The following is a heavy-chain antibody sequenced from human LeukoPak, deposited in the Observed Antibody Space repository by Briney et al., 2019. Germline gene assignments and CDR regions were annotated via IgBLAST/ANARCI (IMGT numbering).Heavy chain of an antibody. CDR1: GFTFSSYA. CDR2: ISGSGGST. V-gene: IGHV3-23*01. J-gene: IGHJ4*02. D-gene: IGHD3-10*01. CDR3: AKIMVRGVIIPLFDY. Sequence: GGSLRLSCAASGFTFSSYAMSWVRQAPGKGLEWVSAISGSGGSTHYADSVKGRFTISRDNSKNTLYLQMNSLRAEDTAVYYCAKIMVRGVIIPLFDYWGQGTLVTVSS.